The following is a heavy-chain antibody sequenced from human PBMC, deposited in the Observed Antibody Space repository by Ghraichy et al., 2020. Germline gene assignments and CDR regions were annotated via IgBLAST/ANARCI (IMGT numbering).Heavy chain of an antibody. J-gene: IGHJ6*02. CDR3: SNHRGSGRTFYSYGLDV. CDR2: IKQDGTEK. D-gene: IGHD3-10*01. V-gene: IGHV3-7*01. Sequence: GGSLRLSCAASGFTFSSYWMTWVRQAPGKGLEWVANIKQDGTEKYYVDSVKGRFTISRDNARNSLYLQMNSLRAEDTAVYYCSNHRGSGRTFYSYGLDVWGQGTTVSVSS. CDR1: GFTFSSYW.